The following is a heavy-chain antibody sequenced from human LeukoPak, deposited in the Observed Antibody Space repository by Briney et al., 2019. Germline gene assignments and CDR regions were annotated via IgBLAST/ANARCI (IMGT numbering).Heavy chain of an antibody. CDR2: IYHSGST. CDR1: GGSISSSSYY. J-gene: IGHJ2*01. CDR3: AREGGPYYDFWSGYSPNCYFDL. Sequence: SETLSLTCTVSGGSISSSSYYWGWIRQPPGKGLEWIGSIYHSGSTYYNPSLKSRVTISVDTSKNQFSLKLSSVTAADTAVYYCAREGGPYYDFWSGYSPNCYFDLWAVAPWSLSPQ. D-gene: IGHD3-3*01. V-gene: IGHV4-39*07.